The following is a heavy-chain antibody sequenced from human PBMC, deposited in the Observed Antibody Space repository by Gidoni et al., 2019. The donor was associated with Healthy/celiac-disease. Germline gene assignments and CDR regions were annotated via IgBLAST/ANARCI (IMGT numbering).Heavy chain of an antibody. CDR1: GFTVSSNY. CDR3: ARDRRSQWLGSYWYFDL. D-gene: IGHD6-19*01. J-gene: IGHJ2*01. V-gene: IGHV3-53*04. CDR2: IYSGGST. Sequence: EVQLVESGGGLVQPGGSLRLSCAASGFTVSSNYMSWVRQAPGKGLEWVSVIYSGGSTYYADSVKGRFTIARHNSKNTLYLQMNSLGAEDTAVYYCARDRRSQWLGSYWYFDLWGRGTLVTVSS.